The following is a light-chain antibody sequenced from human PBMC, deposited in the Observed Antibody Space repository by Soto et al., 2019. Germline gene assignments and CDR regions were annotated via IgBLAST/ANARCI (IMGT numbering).Light chain of an antibody. CDR3: SSYTSSSIDYV. V-gene: IGLV2-14*01. Sequence: QSALTQPASVSGSPGQSITISCTGTSSDVGGYNYVSWYQQHPGKAPKLMIYEVSNRPSGVSNRFSGSKSGNTASLTISGLQAEDEADYCCSSYTSSSIDYVFRTGTKVTVL. CDR2: EVS. CDR1: SSDVGGYNY. J-gene: IGLJ1*01.